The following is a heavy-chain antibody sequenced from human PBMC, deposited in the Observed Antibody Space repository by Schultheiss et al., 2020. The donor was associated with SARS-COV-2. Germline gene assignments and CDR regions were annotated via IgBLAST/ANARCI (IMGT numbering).Heavy chain of an antibody. CDR3: AKVRGGYVRHAFDI. V-gene: IGHV3-23*01. D-gene: IGHD3-16*01. CDR2: ISGSGGST. J-gene: IGHJ3*02. Sequence: GESLKISCAASGFTFSSYAMSWVRQAPGKGLEWVSAISGSGGSTYYADSVKGRFTISRDNSKNTLYLQMNSLRAEDTAVYYCAKVRGGYVRHAFDIWGQGTMVNVSS. CDR1: GFTFSSYA.